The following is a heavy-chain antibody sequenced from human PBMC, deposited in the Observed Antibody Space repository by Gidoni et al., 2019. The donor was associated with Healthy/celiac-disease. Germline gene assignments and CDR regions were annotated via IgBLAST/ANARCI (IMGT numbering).Heavy chain of an antibody. J-gene: IGHJ4*02. D-gene: IGHD4-17*01. CDR1: GFSISTSGVG. Sequence: QITLKESGPTRGKPTQTLTLTCNFDGFSISTSGVGVGWLRQPPGKALEWLALIYCDDDKRYSPSLTSRLTITKDTSKNPVVLTMTNMDPVDTATYYCAHRYAGYGAYANWGQGTLVTVSS. CDR3: AHRYAGYGAYAN. CDR2: IYCDDDK. V-gene: IGHV2-5*02.